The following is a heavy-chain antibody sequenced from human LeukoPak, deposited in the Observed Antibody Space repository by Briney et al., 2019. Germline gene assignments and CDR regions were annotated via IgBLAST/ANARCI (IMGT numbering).Heavy chain of an antibody. J-gene: IGHJ2*01. CDR2: IYPGDSDT. CDR3: ARLHIVVVPAAMQGYFDL. CDR1: GYSFTSYR. Sequence: GESLKISCKGSGYSFTSYRIGWVRQMPGKGLEWMGIIYPGDSDTRYSPSFQGQVTISADKPISTAYLQWSSLKASDTAMYYCARLHIVVVPAAMQGYFDLWGRGTLVTVSS. D-gene: IGHD2-2*01. V-gene: IGHV5-51*01.